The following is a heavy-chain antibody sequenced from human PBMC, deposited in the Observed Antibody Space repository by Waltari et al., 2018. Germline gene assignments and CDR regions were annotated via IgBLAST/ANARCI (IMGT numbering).Heavy chain of an antibody. J-gene: IGHJ4*02. V-gene: IGHV2-5*01. CDR3: AHSGYSGSYYARVYYFDY. CDR2: IYWNDDK. D-gene: IGHD1-26*01. Sequence: QITLKESGPTLVKPTQTLTLTCTFSGFSLSTSGVGVGWIRQPPGKALEWLALIYWNDDKRYSPSLKSRLTITKDTSKNQVVLTMTNMDPVDTATYYCAHSGYSGSYYARVYYFDYWGQGTLVTVSS. CDR1: GFSLSTSGVG.